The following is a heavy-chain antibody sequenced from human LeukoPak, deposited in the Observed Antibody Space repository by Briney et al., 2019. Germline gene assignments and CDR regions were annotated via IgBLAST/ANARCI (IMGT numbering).Heavy chain of an antibody. V-gene: IGHV4-34*01. D-gene: IGHD6-13*01. CDR2: INHSGST. Sequence: SETLSLTCAVYGGSFSGYYWSWLRQPPGKGLEWIGEINHSGSTNYNPSLKSRVPISVDTSKNQFSLKLSSVTAADTAVYYCASRIAAAAHNWFDHWGQGTLVTVSS. CDR1: GGSFSGYY. CDR3: ASRIAAAAHNWFDH. J-gene: IGHJ5*02.